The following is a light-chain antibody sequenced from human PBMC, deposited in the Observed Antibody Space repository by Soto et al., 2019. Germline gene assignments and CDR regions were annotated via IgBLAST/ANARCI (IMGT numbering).Light chain of an antibody. CDR1: SSDVGSYNL. J-gene: IGLJ1*01. Sequence: QSVLTQPASVSGSPGQSITISCTGTSSDVGSYNLVSWYQQHPGKAPKLMIYEVSKRPSGVSNRLSGSKSGNTASLTISGLQAEDEADYYCCSYAGSSTYVFGTG. CDR2: EVS. CDR3: CSYAGSSTYV. V-gene: IGLV2-23*02.